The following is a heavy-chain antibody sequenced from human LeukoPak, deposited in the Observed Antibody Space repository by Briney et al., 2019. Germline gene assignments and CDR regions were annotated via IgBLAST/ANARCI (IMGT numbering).Heavy chain of an antibody. CDR3: ARRGYYYGSGSYYIDAFDI. V-gene: IGHV5-51*01. CDR2: IYPGDSDT. CDR1: GYSFTSYW. J-gene: IGHJ3*02. Sequence: GESLKISCKGSGYSFTSYWIVWVRQMPGKGLEWMGIIYPGDSDTRFSPSFQGQVTISADKSISTAYLQWSSLKASDTAMYYCARRGYYYGSGSYYIDAFDIWGQGTMVTVSS. D-gene: IGHD3-10*01.